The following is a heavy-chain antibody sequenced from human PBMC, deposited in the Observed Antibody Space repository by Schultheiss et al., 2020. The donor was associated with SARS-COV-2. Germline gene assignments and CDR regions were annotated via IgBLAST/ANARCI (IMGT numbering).Heavy chain of an antibody. CDR1: GYTFTSYG. Sequence: ASVKVSCKASGYTFTSYGISWVRQAPGQGLEWMGWISAYNGNTNYAQKLQGRVTITADKSTSTAYMELSSLRSEDTAVYYCATGPPTGTTGGSWFDPWGQGTLVTVSS. D-gene: IGHD1-1*01. CDR3: ATGPPTGTTGGSWFDP. V-gene: IGHV1-18*01. CDR2: ISAYNGNT. J-gene: IGHJ5*02.